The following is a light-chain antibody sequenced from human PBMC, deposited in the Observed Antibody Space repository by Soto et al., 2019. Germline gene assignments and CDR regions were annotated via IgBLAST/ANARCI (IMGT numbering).Light chain of an antibody. V-gene: IGLV2-18*02. Sequence: QSALTQPPSVSGSPGQSVAISCTGTSSVVGSYNRVSWYQQPPGAAPKLMIYEVSNRPSGVPDRFSGSKSGNTASLTISGLQAEDEADYYCNSYTGSSTYVFGTGTKSPS. J-gene: IGLJ1*01. CDR3: NSYTGSSTYV. CDR2: EVS. CDR1: SSVVGSYNR.